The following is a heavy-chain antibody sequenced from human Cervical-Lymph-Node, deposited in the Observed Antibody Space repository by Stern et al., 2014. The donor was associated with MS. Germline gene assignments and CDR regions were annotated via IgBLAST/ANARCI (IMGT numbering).Heavy chain of an antibody. CDR1: GYTFTSYG. CDR3: ARDRWAYQLLAPFDY. V-gene: IGHV1-18*01. J-gene: IGHJ4*02. D-gene: IGHD2-2*01. CDR2: ISTYNGNT. Sequence: DQLVESGAEVKKPGASVKVSCKASGYTFTSYGISWVRQAPGQGLEWMGCISTYNGNTNYAQKVQGRVTMTTDTSTSTAYMELRSLRSDDTAVYYCARDRWAYQLLAPFDYWGQGTLVTVSS.